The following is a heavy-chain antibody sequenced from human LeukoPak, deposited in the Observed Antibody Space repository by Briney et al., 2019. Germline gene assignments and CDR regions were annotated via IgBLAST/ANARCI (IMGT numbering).Heavy chain of an antibody. Sequence: PSETLSLNCAVYSGSFSGYYWIWLRQPPGKGLEWLGEINHGGSTNYNPSLKSRVTISVDTSKNRFSLKLSSVTAADTAVYYCARIIAAAGEGACDIWGQGTMVTVSS. D-gene: IGHD6-13*01. V-gene: IGHV4-34*01. CDR3: ARIIAAAGEGACDI. J-gene: IGHJ3*02. CDR2: INHGGST. CDR1: SGSFSGYY.